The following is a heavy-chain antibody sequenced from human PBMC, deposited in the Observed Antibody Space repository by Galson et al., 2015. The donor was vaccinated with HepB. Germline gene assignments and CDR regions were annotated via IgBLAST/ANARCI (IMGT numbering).Heavy chain of an antibody. J-gene: IGHJ4*02. CDR3: ASHHGY. CDR1: GFTLSSYA. V-gene: IGHV3-30-3*01. Sequence: SLRLSCAASGFTLSSYAMHWVRQAPGKGLEWVAVISYDGSNKYYADSVKGRFTISRDNSKNTLYLQLNSLRAEDTAVYYCASHHGYWGQGTLVTVSS. CDR2: ISYDGSNK.